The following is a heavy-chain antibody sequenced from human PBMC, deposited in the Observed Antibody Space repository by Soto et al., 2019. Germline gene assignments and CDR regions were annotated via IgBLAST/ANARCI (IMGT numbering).Heavy chain of an antibody. V-gene: IGHV3-64*02. J-gene: IGHJ6*02. Sequence: HPGGSLRLSCAASGFTFNSYAMHWVRQAPGKGMEYVSAISSSGGSTYYADSVKGRFTISRDNSKNKLYFQMGSLRAEDMAVYYYTADETRAVLPSYGMDVWGQGTTVTVSS. D-gene: IGHD2-2*01. CDR3: TADETRAVLPSYGMDV. CDR2: ISSSGGST. CDR1: GFTFNSYA.